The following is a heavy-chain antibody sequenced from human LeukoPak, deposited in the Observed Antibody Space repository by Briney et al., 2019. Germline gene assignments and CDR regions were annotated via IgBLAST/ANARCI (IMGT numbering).Heavy chain of an antibody. V-gene: IGHV3-33*01. Sequence: GRSLRLSCAASRFTFRNHGMHWVRQAPGKGLEWVAVIWYDGSDTYYTDSVKGRFTILRDNSKNTLYLQMNSLRVEDTAVYYCARDRSLRYFDYWGQGTVVTVSS. J-gene: IGHJ4*02. CDR1: RFTFRNHG. CDR2: IWYDGSDT. CDR3: ARDRSLRYFDY.